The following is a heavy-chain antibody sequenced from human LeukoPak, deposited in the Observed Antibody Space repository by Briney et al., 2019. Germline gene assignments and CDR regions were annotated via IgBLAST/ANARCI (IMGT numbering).Heavy chain of an antibody. CDR2: IYYSGTT. Sequence: SETLSLTCIVSGGSMSSYYWSWIRQPPGQGLEWIGYIYYSGTTNYNPSLKSRVAISLDTSQNQFSLNLTSVTAADTAVYYCARHSSPRSYFQNWGQGTLVTVSS. V-gene: IGHV4-59*08. CDR3: ARHSSPRSYFQN. J-gene: IGHJ1*01. D-gene: IGHD6-6*01. CDR1: GGSMSSYY.